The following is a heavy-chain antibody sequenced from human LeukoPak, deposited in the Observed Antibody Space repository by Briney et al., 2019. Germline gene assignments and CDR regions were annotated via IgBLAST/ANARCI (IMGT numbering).Heavy chain of an antibody. Sequence: GASLKISCKGSGSSFTSHWIGWVRPLPGKGLEWMGIIYPGDSDTRYSPSFQGQVTISADKSISTAYLQWSSLKAADTAMYYCARLSSGYLVEGGWGLGYFDYWGQGTLVTVSS. J-gene: IGHJ4*02. V-gene: IGHV5-51*01. CDR3: ARLSSGYLVEGGWGLGYFDY. D-gene: IGHD3-22*01. CDR1: GSSFTSHW. CDR2: IYPGDSDT.